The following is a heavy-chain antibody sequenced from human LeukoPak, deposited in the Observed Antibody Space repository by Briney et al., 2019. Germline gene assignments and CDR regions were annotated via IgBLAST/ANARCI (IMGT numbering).Heavy chain of an antibody. CDR1: GFTISSSY. CDR2: IYGADTI. V-gene: IGHV3-66*01. CDR3: ARGARGAYFDC. D-gene: IGHD4/OR15-4a*01. Sequence: GGSLRLSCAASGFTISSSYMSWVRQVPGKGLEWVSCIYGADTIYYADFVKDRFTISRDSNRNILYLQMNSLRADDTAVYYCARGARGAYFDCWGQGTLVTVSS. J-gene: IGHJ4*02.